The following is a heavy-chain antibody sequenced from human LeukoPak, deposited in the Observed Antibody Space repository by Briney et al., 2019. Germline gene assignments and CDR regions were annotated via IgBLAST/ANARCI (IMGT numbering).Heavy chain of an antibody. CDR2: IYSSGST. Sequence: PLEPLSLTCPVSGGSISSYYWSWIRQPAGKGLEWIGRIYSSGSTNYNPSLKSRVTMSVDTSKNQFSLELSSVTAADTAVYYCARASSSRALDYWGQGTLVTVSS. CDR3: ARASSSRALDY. J-gene: IGHJ4*02. V-gene: IGHV4-4*07. CDR1: GGSISSYY. D-gene: IGHD2-2*01.